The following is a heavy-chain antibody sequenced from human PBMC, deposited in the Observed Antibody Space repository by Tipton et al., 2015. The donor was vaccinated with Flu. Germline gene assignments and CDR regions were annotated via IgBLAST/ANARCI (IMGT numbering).Heavy chain of an antibody. CDR1: GGSISSYY. CDR3: AGTGY. CDR2: IYTSGST. Sequence: LRLSCTVSGGSISSYYWSWIRQPPGKGLEWIGRIYTSGSTNYNPSLKSRVTISVDTSKNQFSLKLSSVTAADTAVYYCAGTGYWGQGTLVTVSS. J-gene: IGHJ4*02. V-gene: IGHV4-4*08. D-gene: IGHD3-10*01.